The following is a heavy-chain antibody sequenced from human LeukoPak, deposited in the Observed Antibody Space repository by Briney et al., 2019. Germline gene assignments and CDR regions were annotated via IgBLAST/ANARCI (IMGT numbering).Heavy chain of an antibody. Sequence: SETLSLTCAVYGGSFSGYYWSWIRQPPGKGLEWIGSIYYSGSTYYNPSLKSRVTISVDTSKNHVSLKRSSVTAADTAVYYCARQDTTQIDYWGQGTLVTVSS. J-gene: IGHJ4*02. CDR1: GGSFSGYY. D-gene: IGHD2-15*01. CDR3: ARQDTTQIDY. CDR2: IYYSGST. V-gene: IGHV4-34*01.